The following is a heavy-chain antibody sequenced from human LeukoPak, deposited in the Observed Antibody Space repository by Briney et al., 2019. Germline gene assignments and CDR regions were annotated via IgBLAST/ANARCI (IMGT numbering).Heavy chain of an antibody. D-gene: IGHD1-26*01. J-gene: IGHJ4*02. CDR2: MYYSGST. CDR3: ASRYSGGYSEFDY. CDR1: GASIRSYY. Sequence: SETLSLTCTVSGASIRSYYWSWIRQPPGKGLEWVGDMYYSGSTNYNPSLKGRVTISVDTSKNQFSLKLTSVTAADTAVYYCASRYSGGYSEFDYWGQGTLVTVSS. V-gene: IGHV4-59*08.